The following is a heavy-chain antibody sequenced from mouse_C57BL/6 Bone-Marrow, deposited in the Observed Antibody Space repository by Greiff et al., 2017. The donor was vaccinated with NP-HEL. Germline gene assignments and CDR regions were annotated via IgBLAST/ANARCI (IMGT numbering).Heavy chain of an antibody. CDR2: IYPGSGST. D-gene: IGHD1-1*01. CDR3: ARSGDYGSSSAY. Sequence: QVQLKQPGAELVKPGASVKMSCKASGYTFTSYWITWVKQRPGQGLEWIGDIYPGSGSTNYNEQFKSKATLTVDTSSSTAYMQLSSLTSEYSAVYYCARSGDYGSSSAYWGQGTLVTVSA. J-gene: IGHJ3*01. CDR1: GYTFTSYW. V-gene: IGHV1-55*01.